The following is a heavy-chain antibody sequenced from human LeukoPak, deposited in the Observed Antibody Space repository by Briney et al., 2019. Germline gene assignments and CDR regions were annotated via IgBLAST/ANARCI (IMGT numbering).Heavy chain of an antibody. Sequence: GGSLRLSCAASGFTFSSYGMHWVRQAPGKGLEWVAVIWYDGSNKYYADSVKGRFTIPRDNSKNTLYLQMNSLRAEDTAVYYCARDHIAVAGIDYWGQGTLVTVSS. V-gene: IGHV3-33*08. CDR2: IWYDGSNK. D-gene: IGHD6-19*01. CDR1: GFTFSSYG. J-gene: IGHJ4*02. CDR3: ARDHIAVAGIDY.